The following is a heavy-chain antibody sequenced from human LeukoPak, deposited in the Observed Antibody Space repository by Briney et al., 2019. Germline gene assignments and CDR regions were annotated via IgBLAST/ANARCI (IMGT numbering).Heavy chain of an antibody. CDR2: ISAYNGNT. Sequence: ASVKVSCKTSGYTFTSYGIGWVRQAPGQGLEWMGWISAYNGNTDYAQNLQDRVTMTTDTSTSTAYMELRSLRSDDTAVYYCARVGAYCSSSSCFDYWDQGTLVTVSS. J-gene: IGHJ4*02. CDR1: GYTFTSYG. CDR3: ARVGAYCSSSSCFDY. V-gene: IGHV1-18*01. D-gene: IGHD2-2*01.